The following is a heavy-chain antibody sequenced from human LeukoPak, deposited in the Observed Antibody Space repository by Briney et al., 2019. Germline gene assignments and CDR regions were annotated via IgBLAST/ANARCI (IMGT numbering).Heavy chain of an antibody. D-gene: IGHD6-6*01. Sequence: PSETLSLTCTVSGGSISSSSYYWGWIRQPPGKGLEWIGSIYYSGSTYYNPSLKSRVTISVDTSKNQFSLKLSSVTAADTAVYYCARHGIAAPGFDPWGQGTLVTVSS. CDR1: GGSISSSSYY. CDR2: IYYSGST. J-gene: IGHJ5*02. V-gene: IGHV4-39*01. CDR3: ARHGIAAPGFDP.